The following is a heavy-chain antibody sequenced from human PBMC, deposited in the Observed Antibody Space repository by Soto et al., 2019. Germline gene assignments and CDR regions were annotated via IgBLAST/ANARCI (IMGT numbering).Heavy chain of an antibody. CDR1: GFTFSSYA. D-gene: IGHD3-10*01. CDR2: ISGSGGST. J-gene: IGHJ4*02. V-gene: IGHV3-23*01. CDR3: AKDTPPHGSGSYYFDY. Sequence: GGSLRLSCAASGFTFSSYAMSWVRQAPGEGLEWVSAISGSGGSTYYADSVKGRFTISRDNSKNTLYLQMNSLRAEDTAVYYCAKDTPPHGSGSYYFDYWGQGTLVTVSS.